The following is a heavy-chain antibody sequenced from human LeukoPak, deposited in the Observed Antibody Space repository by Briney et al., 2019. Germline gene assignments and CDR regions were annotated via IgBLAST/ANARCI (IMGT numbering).Heavy chain of an antibody. Sequence: GGSLRLSCAASGFTFSSHAMTWVRQAPGKGLEWVSVMSSSGGTTNYADSVRGRFTISRDDSKNTLYLQMNSLRAEDTAVYYCAKKIAAAPTTYSDFWGQGTLVTVSS. J-gene: IGHJ4*02. CDR2: MSSSGGTT. V-gene: IGHV3-23*01. CDR3: AKKIAAAPTTYSDF. CDR1: GFTFSSHA. D-gene: IGHD6-13*01.